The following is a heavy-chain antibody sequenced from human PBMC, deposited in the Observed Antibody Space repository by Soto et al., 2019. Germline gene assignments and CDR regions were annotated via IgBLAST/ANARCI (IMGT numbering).Heavy chain of an antibody. CDR2: MNPNSGNT. CDR1: GYTFTSYD. Sequence: QVQLVQSGAEVKKPGASVKVSCKASGYTFTSYDINWVRQATGQGLEWMGWMNPNSGNTGYAQKFQGRGTMTRNTTISTANREQSSLRYENTAVYYCARMTVRTARPIEKRNSYYYYMDVWGKGTTVTVSS. D-gene: IGHD6-6*01. CDR3: ARMTVRTARPIEKRNSYYYYMDV. V-gene: IGHV1-8*01. J-gene: IGHJ6*03.